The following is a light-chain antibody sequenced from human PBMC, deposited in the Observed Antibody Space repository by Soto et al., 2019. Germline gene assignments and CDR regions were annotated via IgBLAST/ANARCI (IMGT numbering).Light chain of an antibody. CDR3: QQYGSSSWT. J-gene: IGKJ1*01. V-gene: IGKV3-20*01. CDR2: GAS. CDR1: QSVSSSY. Sequence: EIVLTQSPGTLSLSPGERATLSCRASQSVSSSYLVWYQQKPGQAPRLLIYGASNRATGIPDRFSGNGSGTDFTLTISRLEPEDFAVYYCQQYGSSSWTFGQGTKVEIK.